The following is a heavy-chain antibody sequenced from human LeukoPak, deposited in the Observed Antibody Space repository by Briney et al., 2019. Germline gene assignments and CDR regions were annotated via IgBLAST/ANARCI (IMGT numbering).Heavy chain of an antibody. CDR2: IRYDGSNK. Sequence: GGSLRLSCAASGFTFSSCGMHWVRQAPGKGLEWVAFIRYDGSNKYYADSVKGRFTISRDNSKNTLYLQMNSLRAEDTAVYYCEKVRYCSSTSCYIGEFDPWGQGTLVNVSS. D-gene: IGHD2-2*02. CDR3: EKVRYCSSTSCYIGEFDP. CDR1: GFTFSSCG. J-gene: IGHJ5*02. V-gene: IGHV3-30*02.